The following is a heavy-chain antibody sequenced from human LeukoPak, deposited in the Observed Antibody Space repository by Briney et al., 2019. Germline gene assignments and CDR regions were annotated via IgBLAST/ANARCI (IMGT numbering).Heavy chain of an antibody. CDR2: IYTSGST. J-gene: IGHJ6*03. CDR1: GGSISSGSYY. Sequence: SETLSLSCTVSGGSISSGSYYWSWIRQPAGKGLEWIGRIYTSGSTNYNPSLKSRVTISVDTSKNQFSLKLSSVTAADTAVYYCARHTYGGYVGYYYYYMDVWGKGTTVTISS. V-gene: IGHV4-61*02. D-gene: IGHD5-12*01. CDR3: ARHTYGGYVGYYYYYMDV.